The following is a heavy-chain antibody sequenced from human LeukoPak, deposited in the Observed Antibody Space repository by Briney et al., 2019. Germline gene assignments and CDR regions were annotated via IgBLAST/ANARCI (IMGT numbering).Heavy chain of an antibody. V-gene: IGHV3-69-1*01. J-gene: IGHJ4*02. D-gene: IGHD1-26*01. Sequence: PGGSLRLSCAASGFTFSTYYMNWVRQAPGKGLEWVSSISSSSYIYYADSVKGRFTISRDNAKNSLFLQMNSLRAEDTAVYYCARALASGSSAFDYWGQGTLVTVSS. CDR3: ARALASGSSAFDY. CDR2: ISSSSYI. CDR1: GFTFSTYY.